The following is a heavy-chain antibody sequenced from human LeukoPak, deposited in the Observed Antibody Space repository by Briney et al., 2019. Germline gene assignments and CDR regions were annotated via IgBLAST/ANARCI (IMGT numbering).Heavy chain of an antibody. Sequence: SVKVSCKASGGTFSSYAISWVRQAPGQGLEWMGRIIPIFGTANYAQKFQGRVTITTDESTSTAYMELSSLRSDDTAVYYCARDPQTISGYPLRDAFDIWGQGTMVTVSS. CDR2: IIPIFGTA. CDR1: GGTFSSYA. D-gene: IGHD3-22*01. J-gene: IGHJ3*02. V-gene: IGHV1-69*05. CDR3: ARDPQTISGYPLRDAFDI.